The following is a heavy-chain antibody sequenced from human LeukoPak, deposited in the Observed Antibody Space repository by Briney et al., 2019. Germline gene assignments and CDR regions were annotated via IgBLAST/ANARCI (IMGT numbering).Heavy chain of an antibody. CDR1: GFTFSNYW. Sequence: GGSLRISCAASGFTFSNYWMTWVRQAPGKGLEWVANIKPDGSAQYYVDSVRGRFTISRDSAKNSVFLQMNSLRAEDTAVYHCARPYGIGWSGLEHWGRGTLVTVSS. J-gene: IGHJ4*02. CDR3: ARPYGIGWSGLEH. V-gene: IGHV3-7*01. D-gene: IGHD6-19*01. CDR2: IKPDGSAQ.